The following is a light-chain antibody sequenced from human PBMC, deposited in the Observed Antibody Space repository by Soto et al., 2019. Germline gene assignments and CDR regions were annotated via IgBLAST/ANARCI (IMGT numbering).Light chain of an antibody. Sequence: EIVLTQSPGTLSLSPGERATLSCRSSQSVSSSYLAWYQQKPGQAPRLLIYAAASRAAGIPDRFSGSGSGTDFTLTISKLEPEDFAVYYCQQYFNSLIIFRPGTKVDIK. CDR1: QSVSSSY. V-gene: IGKV3-20*01. J-gene: IGKJ3*01. CDR3: QQYFNSLII. CDR2: AAA.